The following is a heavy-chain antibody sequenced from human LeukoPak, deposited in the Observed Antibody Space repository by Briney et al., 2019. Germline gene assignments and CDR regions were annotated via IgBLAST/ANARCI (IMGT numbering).Heavy chain of an antibody. CDR3: AKDHGFWSGFLF. V-gene: IGHV3-30*02. J-gene: IGHJ4*02. Sequence: GGSLRLSCEASGFLFRSNGMHWVRQAPGKGLEWVAFIRSDGNVTKYLDSIKGRFTISRDNSKNILYLQLNDARPDDTAVYFCAKDHGFWSGFLFWGQGILVTVSS. CDR1: GFLFRSNG. CDR2: IRSDGNVT. D-gene: IGHD3-3*01.